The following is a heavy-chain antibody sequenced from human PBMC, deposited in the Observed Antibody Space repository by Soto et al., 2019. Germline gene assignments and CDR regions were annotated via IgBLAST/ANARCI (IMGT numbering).Heavy chain of an antibody. J-gene: IGHJ4*02. D-gene: IGHD3-16*01. CDR2: VYWDDDK. Sequence: QITLNESGPALVKPTQTLTLTCTFSGFSLNTRDVGVGWIRQPPGKALEWLGVVYWDDDKTYSPSLKSRLTITKDTPKNQVVLRMTKMDPVDTATYYCAHGRGGGASVGGQGTLVTVAS. CDR3: AHGRGGGASV. V-gene: IGHV2-5*02. CDR1: GFSLNTRDVG.